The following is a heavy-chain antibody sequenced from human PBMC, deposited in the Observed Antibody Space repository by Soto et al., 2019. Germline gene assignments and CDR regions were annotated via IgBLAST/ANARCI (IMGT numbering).Heavy chain of an antibody. Sequence: GASVKVSCKASGYTFTSYYMHWVRQAPGQGLEWMGIINPCDGSTSYAQKFQGRVTMTRDTSTSTAYMELRSLRSDDTAVYYCASRYCTNGVCHEPWGQGTLVTVSS. V-gene: IGHV1-46*01. CDR3: ASRYCTNGVCHEP. J-gene: IGHJ4*02. CDR1: GYTFTSYY. CDR2: INPCDGST. D-gene: IGHD2-8*01.